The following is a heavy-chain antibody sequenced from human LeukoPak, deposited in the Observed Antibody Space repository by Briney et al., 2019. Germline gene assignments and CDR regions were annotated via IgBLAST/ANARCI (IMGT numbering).Heavy chain of an antibody. CDR2: IYYSGST. CDR1: GGSISSRSYY. J-gene: IGHJ4*02. D-gene: IGHD6-6*01. CDR3: ARATSSWFDY. Sequence: SETLSLTCTVSGGSISSRSYYWGWIRQPPGKGLEWIGSIYYSGSTNYNPSLKSRVTISVDTPKNQFSLKLSSVTAADTAVYYCARATSSWFDYWGQGTLVTVSS. V-gene: IGHV4-39*07.